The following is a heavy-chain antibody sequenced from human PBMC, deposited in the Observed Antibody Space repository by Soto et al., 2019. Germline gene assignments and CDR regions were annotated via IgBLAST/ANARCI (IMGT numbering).Heavy chain of an antibody. CDR1: GFTFSSYA. V-gene: IGHV3-23*01. CDR2: ISGSGGST. CDR3: ARDIVVVVAATTVYYFDY. D-gene: IGHD2-15*01. J-gene: IGHJ4*02. Sequence: GGSLSLSCAASGFTFSSYAMSWVRQAPGKGLEWVSAISGSGGSTYYADSVKGRFTISRDNSKNTLYLQMNSLRAEDTAVYYCARDIVVVVAATTVYYFDYWGQGTLVTVSS.